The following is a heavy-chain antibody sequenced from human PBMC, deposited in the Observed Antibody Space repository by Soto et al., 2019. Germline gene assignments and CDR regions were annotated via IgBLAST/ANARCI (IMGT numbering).Heavy chain of an antibody. CDR3: ARDVAPALRFLEWFPMGV. Sequence: GGSLRLSCAASGFTFSSYGMHWVRQAPGKGLEWVAVIWYDGSNKYYADSVKGRFTISRDNSKNTLYLQMNSLRAEDTAVYYCARDVAPALRFLEWFPMGVWGQGTTVTVSS. D-gene: IGHD3-3*01. V-gene: IGHV3-33*01. CDR2: IWYDGSNK. CDR1: GFTFSSYG. J-gene: IGHJ6*02.